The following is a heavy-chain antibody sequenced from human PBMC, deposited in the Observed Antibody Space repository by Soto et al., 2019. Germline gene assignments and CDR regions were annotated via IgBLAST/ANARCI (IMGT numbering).Heavy chain of an antibody. J-gene: IGHJ6*02. D-gene: IGHD6-13*01. CDR2: TSYDGNNK. V-gene: IGHV3-30*18. CDR3: ANDQGYSSSWFQPSYHYYYGMDV. CDR1: GFTFSSYG. Sequence: QVQLVESGGGVVEPGRSLRLSCAASGFTFSSYGMHWVRQAPGKGLEWVAVTSYDGNNKYYADSVKGRFTISRDNSKNTLYLQMNSLRAEDTAVYYCANDQGYSSSWFQPSYHYYYGMDVWGQGTTVTVSS.